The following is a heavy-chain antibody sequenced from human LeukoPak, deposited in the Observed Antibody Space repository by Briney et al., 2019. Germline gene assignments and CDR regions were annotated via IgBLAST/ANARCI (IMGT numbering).Heavy chain of an antibody. D-gene: IGHD5-12*01. CDR1: GYTFTSYV. V-gene: IGHV1-18*01. Sequence: ASVKVSCKASGYTFTSYVISWVRQAPGQGLEWMGWISAYNGNTNYAQKLQGRVTMTTDTSTTTAYMELRSLRSDDTAVYYCARGRSIVATTLDHYYYMDVWGKGTTVTVSS. J-gene: IGHJ6*03. CDR2: ISAYNGNT. CDR3: ARGRSIVATTLDHYYYMDV.